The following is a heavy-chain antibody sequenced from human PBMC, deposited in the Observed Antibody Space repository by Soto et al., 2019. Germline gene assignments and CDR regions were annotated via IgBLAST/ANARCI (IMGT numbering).Heavy chain of an antibody. CDR2: IYYSGST. J-gene: IGHJ6*02. V-gene: IGHV4-59*01. CDR3: ARIPIVVVPAASLGYYYYGMDV. D-gene: IGHD2-2*01. CDR1: GGSISSYY. Sequence: SETLSLTYTVSGGSISSYYWSWIRQPPGKGLEWIGYIYYSGSTNYNPSLKSRVTISVDTSKNQFSLKLSSVTAADTAVYYCARIPIVVVPAASLGYYYYGMDVWGQGTTVTVSS.